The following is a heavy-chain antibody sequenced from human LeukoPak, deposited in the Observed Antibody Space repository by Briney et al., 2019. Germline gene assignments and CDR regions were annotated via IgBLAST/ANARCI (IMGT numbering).Heavy chain of an antibody. V-gene: IGHV4-38-2*02. J-gene: IGHJ4*02. CDR1: GYSSSSGYY. CDR3: ARDYIAAAGFIDY. D-gene: IGHD6-13*01. CDR2: IYHSGST. Sequence: SETLSLTCTVSGYSSSSGYYWGWIRQPPGKGLEWIGSIYHSGSTYYNPSLKSRVTISVDTSKNQFSLKLSSVTAADTAVYYCARDYIAAAGFIDYWGQGTLVTVSS.